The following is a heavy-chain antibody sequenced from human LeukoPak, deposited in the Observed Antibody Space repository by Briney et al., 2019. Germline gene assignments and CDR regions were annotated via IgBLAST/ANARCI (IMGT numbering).Heavy chain of an antibody. CDR1: GYTFTSYG. J-gene: IGHJ6*02. Sequence: ASVKVSCKASGYTFTSYGISWVRQAPGQGLEWMGWISAYNGNTNYAQKLQGGVTMTTDTSTSTAYMELRSLRSDDTAVYYCARDLRGYSYGFSPDYGMDVWGQGTTVTVSS. CDR2: ISAYNGNT. V-gene: IGHV1-18*01. CDR3: ARDLRGYSYGFSPDYGMDV. D-gene: IGHD5-18*01.